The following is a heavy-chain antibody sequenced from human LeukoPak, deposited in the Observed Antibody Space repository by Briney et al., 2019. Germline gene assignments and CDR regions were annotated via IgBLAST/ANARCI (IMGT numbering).Heavy chain of an antibody. CDR2: INPNNGAI. CDR3: ARLPTYNGNDSGIDV. D-gene: IGHD1-1*01. V-gene: IGHV1-2*02. CDR1: GYMFTNYY. J-gene: IGHJ6*02. Sequence: ASLTLSCTASGYMFTNYYIHWVRQAPGQGLEWMGWINPNNGAIIYAHTLKGRVTMTRVTSISTAYMQLSRLRSDDTAVYYCARLPTYNGNDSGIDVWGQGTTVTGSS.